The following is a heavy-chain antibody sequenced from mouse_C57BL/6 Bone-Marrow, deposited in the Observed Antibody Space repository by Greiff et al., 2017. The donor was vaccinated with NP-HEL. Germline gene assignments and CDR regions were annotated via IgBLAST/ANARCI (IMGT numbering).Heavy chain of an antibody. D-gene: IGHD2-1*01. CDR2: IHPNSGST. J-gene: IGHJ2*01. CDR3: ARWGTTPFDY. CDR1: GYTFTSYW. V-gene: IGHV1-64*01. Sequence: QVQLPPPGAALVTPGASVKLSCKASGYTFTSYWMHWVKQRPGQGLEWIGMIHPNSGSTNYNEKFKSKATLTVDKSSSTAYMQLSSLTSEDSAVYYCARWGTTPFDYWGQGTTLTVSS.